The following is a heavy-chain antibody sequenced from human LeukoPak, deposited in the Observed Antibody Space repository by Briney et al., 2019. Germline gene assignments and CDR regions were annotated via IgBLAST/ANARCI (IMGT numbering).Heavy chain of an antibody. Sequence: GGSLRLSCAASGFTFTSYWMSWVRQAPGKGLEWVANIKQDGSEKYYVDPVKGRFTISRDNAKNSLYLQMNSPRAEDTAFYFCARAVELWWEVRGLIIEPLPNAFGIWGQGTMVTVSS. J-gene: IGHJ3*02. D-gene: IGHD3-10*01. V-gene: IGHV3-7*01. CDR2: IKQDGSEK. CDR1: GFTFTSYW. CDR3: ARAVELWWEVRGLIIEPLPNAFGI.